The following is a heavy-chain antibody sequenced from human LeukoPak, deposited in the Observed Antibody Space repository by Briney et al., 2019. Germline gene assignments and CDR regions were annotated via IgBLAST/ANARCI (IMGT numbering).Heavy chain of an antibody. J-gene: IGHJ4*02. D-gene: IGHD2-2*02. CDR2: ISSSGSTI. Sequence: LSLTCAVYGGSFSGYYWSWIRQAPGKGLEWVSYISSSGSTIYYADSVKGRFTISRDNAKNSLYLQMNSLRAEDTAVYYCARVKDIVVVPAAIHPLGFDYWGQGTLVTVSS. CDR3: ARVKDIVVVPAAIHPLGFDY. V-gene: IGHV3-11*01. CDR1: GGSFSGYY.